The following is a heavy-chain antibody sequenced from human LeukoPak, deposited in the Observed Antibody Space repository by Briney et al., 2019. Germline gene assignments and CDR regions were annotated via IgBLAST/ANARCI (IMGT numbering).Heavy chain of an antibody. J-gene: IGHJ5*02. D-gene: IGHD2-15*01. CDR1: GGSISNYY. CDR3: ARASRYCNGGSCHGENWFDP. Sequence: SETLSLTCTVSGGSISNYYWNWIRQPPGKGLEWIAYIYYTGNTYYNPSLKSRLTISVDTSKNQFSLKLNSVTAADTAVYYCARASRYCNGGSCHGENWFDPWGQGTLVTVSS. CDR2: IYYTGNT. V-gene: IGHV4-59*01.